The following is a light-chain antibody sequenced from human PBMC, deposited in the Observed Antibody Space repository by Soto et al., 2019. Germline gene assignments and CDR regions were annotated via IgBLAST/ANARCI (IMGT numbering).Light chain of an antibody. V-gene: IGKV3-11*01. J-gene: IGKJ2*01. Sequence: EVVLTQSPATLSLSPGETATLSCRASQSVSSYLAWFQQKPGQAPRLVIYDASNSATGIPARFSGSGYGTEFTLTISSLEPEDFAVYYGQQRSDWYTFGQGTKLEIK. CDR2: DAS. CDR3: QQRSDWYT. CDR1: QSVSSY.